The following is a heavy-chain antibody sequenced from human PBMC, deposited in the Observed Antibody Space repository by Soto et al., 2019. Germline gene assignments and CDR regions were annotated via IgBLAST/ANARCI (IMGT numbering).Heavy chain of an antibody. CDR2: ISGSGGNT. J-gene: IGHJ4*02. CDR3: AKGRGSTVIRNFDY. D-gene: IGHD4-17*01. CDR1: GFTFSSCA. Sequence: EVQLLESGGGLVQPGGSLRLSCAGSGFTFSSCAMSWVRQAPGKGLEWVSGISGSGGNTYYADSVKGRFTISRDNXXNTLYLQMNSLRAEDTAIYYCAKGRGSTVIRNFDYWGQGTLVTVSS. V-gene: IGHV3-23*01.